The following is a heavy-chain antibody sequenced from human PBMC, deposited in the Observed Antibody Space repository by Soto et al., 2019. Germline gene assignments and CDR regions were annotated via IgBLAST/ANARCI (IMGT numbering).Heavy chain of an antibody. Sequence: PGGSLRLSCAASGFTFSSYSMNWVRQAPGKGLEWVSSISSSSSYIYYADSVKGRFTISRDNAKNSLYLQMNSLRAEDTAVYYCAREFGALWYGGVWGQGTTVTVSS. CDR1: GFTFSSYS. J-gene: IGHJ6*02. CDR2: ISSSSSYI. V-gene: IGHV3-21*01. CDR3: AREFGALWYGGV. D-gene: IGHD1-26*01.